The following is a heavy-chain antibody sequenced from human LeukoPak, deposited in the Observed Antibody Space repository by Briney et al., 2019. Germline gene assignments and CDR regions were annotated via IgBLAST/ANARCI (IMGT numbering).Heavy chain of an antibody. CDR1: GGSISSYY. V-gene: IGHV4-59*08. J-gene: IGHJ4*02. CDR3: ARLNPITYYYDR. CDR2: IYYSGST. Sequence: SQTPCLTCTVSGGSISSYYRSSIRQPPGKGLEWIGYIYYSGSTNYNPSLKSRVTISVDTSKNQFSLKLSSVTAADTAVYYCARLNPITYYYDRWGQRTLVTVSS. D-gene: IGHD3-22*01.